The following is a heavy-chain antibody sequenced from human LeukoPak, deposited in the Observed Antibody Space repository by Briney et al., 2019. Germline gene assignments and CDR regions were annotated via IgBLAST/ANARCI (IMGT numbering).Heavy chain of an antibody. J-gene: IGHJ4*02. CDR3: AKDRDSNYGKAVDY. V-gene: IGHV3-30*02. CDR2: IRYDGSNK. CDR1: GFTFSSYG. D-gene: IGHD4-11*01. Sequence: GGSLRLSCAASGFTFSSYGMHWVRQAPGKGLEWVAFIRYDGSNKYYADSVKGRFTISRDNSKNTLYLQMNSLRAEDTAVYYCAKDRDSNYGKAVDYWGQGTLVTVSS.